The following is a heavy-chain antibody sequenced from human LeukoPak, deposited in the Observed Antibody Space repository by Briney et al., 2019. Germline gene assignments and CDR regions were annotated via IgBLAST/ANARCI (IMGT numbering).Heavy chain of an antibody. CDR1: GGSISSSSYY. CDR2: IYYSGST. D-gene: IGHD6-13*01. Sequence: SETLSLTCTVSGGSISSSSYYWGWIRQPPGKGLGWIGSIYYSGSTYYNPSLKSRVTISVDTSKNQFSLKLSSVTAADTAVYYCARSSWPQRNYFDYWGQGTLVTVSS. J-gene: IGHJ4*02. V-gene: IGHV4-39*07. CDR3: ARSSWPQRNYFDY.